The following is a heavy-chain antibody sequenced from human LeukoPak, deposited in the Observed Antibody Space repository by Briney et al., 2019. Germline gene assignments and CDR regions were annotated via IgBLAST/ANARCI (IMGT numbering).Heavy chain of an antibody. CDR1: GGSISSGSYN. CDR3: ARVIVVGATRDWFDP. CDR2: IYTSGST. D-gene: IGHD1-26*01. V-gene: IGHV4-61*02. J-gene: IGHJ5*02. Sequence: PSETLSLTCTVSGGSISSGSYNWSWIRQPAGKGLEWIGRIYTSGSTNYNPSLKSRVTISVDTSKNQFSLKLSSVTAADTAVYYCARVIVVGATRDWFDPWGQGTLVTVSS.